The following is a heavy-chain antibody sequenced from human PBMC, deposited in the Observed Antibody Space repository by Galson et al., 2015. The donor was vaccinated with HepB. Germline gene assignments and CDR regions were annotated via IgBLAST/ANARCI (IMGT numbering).Heavy chain of an antibody. Sequence: WVRQAPGKGLESVSYISSTGTAMYYADSAKGRFTISRDNAQNSLYLRMNSLRDEDTAVYYCARVYFGSGSSSAYWYFDLWGRGALVTVSS. CDR2: ISSTGTAM. V-gene: IGHV3-48*02. D-gene: IGHD3-10*01. J-gene: IGHJ2*01. CDR3: ARVYFGSGSSSAYWYFDL.